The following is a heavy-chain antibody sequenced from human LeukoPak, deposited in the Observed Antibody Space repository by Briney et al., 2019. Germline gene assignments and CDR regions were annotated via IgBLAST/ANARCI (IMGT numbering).Heavy chain of an antibody. Sequence: PSETLSLTCAVYGGSFSGYYWSWIRQPPGKGLEWIGEINHSGSTNYNPSLKSRVAISVDTSKNQFSLKLSSVTAADTAVYYRARGNSWYDYFDYWGQGTLVTVSS. J-gene: IGHJ4*02. CDR1: GGSFSGYY. V-gene: IGHV4-34*01. CDR2: INHSGST. D-gene: IGHD6-13*01. CDR3: ARGNSWYDYFDY.